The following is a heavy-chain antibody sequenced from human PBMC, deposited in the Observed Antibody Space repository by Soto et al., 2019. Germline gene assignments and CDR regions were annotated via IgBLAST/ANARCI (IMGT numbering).Heavy chain of an antibody. CDR3: ARMYYYDSSDAFDI. CDR2: IYYSGST. CDR1: GGSISRGGYY. V-gene: IGHV4-31*03. D-gene: IGHD3-22*01. J-gene: IGHJ3*02. Sequence: SETLSLTCTVSGGSISRGGYYWSWIRQHPGKGLEWIGYIYYSGSTYYNPSLKSRVTISVDTSKNQFSLKLSSVTAADTAVYYCARMYYYDSSDAFDIWGQGTMVTVSS.